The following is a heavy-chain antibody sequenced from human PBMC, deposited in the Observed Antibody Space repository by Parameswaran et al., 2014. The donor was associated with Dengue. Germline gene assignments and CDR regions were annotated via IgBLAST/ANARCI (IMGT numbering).Heavy chain of an antibody. CDR2: IYPNSGVT. Sequence: WVRQAPGQGLEWMGWIYPNSGVTNSAQKFQGRVTMTRDTSISTVYMELSRVKSDDTALYYCARGRDSSSWTPLAIWGQGTMVTVSS. CDR3: ARGRDSSSWTPLAI. D-gene: IGHD6-13*01. J-gene: IGHJ3*02. V-gene: IGHV1-2*02.